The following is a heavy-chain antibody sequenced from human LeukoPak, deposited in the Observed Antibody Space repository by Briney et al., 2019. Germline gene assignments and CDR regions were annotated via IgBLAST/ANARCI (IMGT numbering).Heavy chain of an antibody. Sequence: GSLRLSCAASGFTFSSYGMHWVRQAPGKGLEWVAVIWYDGSNKYYADSVKGRFTISRDNSKNTLYLQMNSLRAEDTAVYYCARGNNYDFRSGYYTGYYYYYMDVWGKGTTVTVSS. CDR3: ARGNNYDFRSGYYTGYYYYYMDV. J-gene: IGHJ6*03. CDR1: GFTFSSYG. D-gene: IGHD3-3*01. V-gene: IGHV3-33*01. CDR2: IWYDGSNK.